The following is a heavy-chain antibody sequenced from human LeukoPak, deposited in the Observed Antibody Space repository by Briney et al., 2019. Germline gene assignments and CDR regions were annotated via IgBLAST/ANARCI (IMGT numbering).Heavy chain of an antibody. J-gene: IGHJ4*02. D-gene: IGHD3-16*01. V-gene: IGHV3-23*01. CDR2: ISTSGDRA. CDR3: ARREPQDSRWGSFDY. CDR1: GFTFSNYS. Sequence: GGSQSLFCVPSGFTFSNYSMSWVRHAPGEGLERVSCISTSGDRAFYADSVKGRFTISRDGSKSTVYLQMNSLRAEDTAIYYCARREPQDSRWGSFDYWGQGTLVTVSS.